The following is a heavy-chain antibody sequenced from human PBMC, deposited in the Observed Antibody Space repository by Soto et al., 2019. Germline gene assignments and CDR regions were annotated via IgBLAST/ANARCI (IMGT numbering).Heavy chain of an antibody. CDR1: GGTFNSYG. Sequence: AASVKVSCKASGGTFNSYGISWVRQAPGQGLEWMGGIIPIFSTANYAQKFQGRVTITADESTSTAYMELSSLRSEDTAIYYCARDSYDYGGNSAPLVDYWGQGTLVTVSS. J-gene: IGHJ4*02. D-gene: IGHD4-17*01. CDR3: ARDSYDYGGNSAPLVDY. V-gene: IGHV1-69*13. CDR2: IIPIFSTA.